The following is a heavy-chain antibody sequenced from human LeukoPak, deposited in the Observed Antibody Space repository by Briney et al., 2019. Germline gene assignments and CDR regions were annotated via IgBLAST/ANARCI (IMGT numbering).Heavy chain of an antibody. J-gene: IGHJ3*02. V-gene: IGHV4-39*01. CDR3: AKTTRASIRSAFDI. CDR2: TSHSGTT. D-gene: IGHD1-7*01. Sequence: SETLSLTCTVSGGSITTSSYYRGWVRQPPGEGLEWIGCTSHSGTTFYSPSLRSRVSISVDTSNSQFSLKLSSMTATDTAVYYCAKTTRASIRSAFDIWGQGTLVTVSS. CDR1: GGSITTSSYY.